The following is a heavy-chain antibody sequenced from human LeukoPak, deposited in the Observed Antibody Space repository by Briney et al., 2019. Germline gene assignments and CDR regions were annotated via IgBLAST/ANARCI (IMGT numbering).Heavy chain of an antibody. V-gene: IGHV3-20*04. CDR2: INWNGGST. Sequence: RPGGSLRLSCAASGFTYDDYGMSWVRQAPGKGLGWVSGINWNGGSTGYADSVKGRFTISRDNAKNSLYLQMNSLRAEDTALYYCARDMGGDYDYYYYYMDVWGKGTTVTVSS. CDR3: ARDMGGDYDYYYYYMDV. J-gene: IGHJ6*03. D-gene: IGHD4-17*01. CDR1: GFTYDDYG.